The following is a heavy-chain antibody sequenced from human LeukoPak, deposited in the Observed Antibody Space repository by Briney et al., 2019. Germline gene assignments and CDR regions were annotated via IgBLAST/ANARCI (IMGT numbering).Heavy chain of an antibody. CDR2: INHSGST. Sequence: SETLSLTCAVYGGSFSGYYWSWIRQPPGKGLEWIGEINHSGSTNYNPSLKSRVTISVGTSKNQFSLKLSSVTAADTAVYYCARVASIAAAGSTPNFDYWGQGTLVTVSS. D-gene: IGHD6-13*01. CDR1: GGSFSGYY. CDR3: ARVASIAAAGSTPNFDY. J-gene: IGHJ4*02. V-gene: IGHV4-34*01.